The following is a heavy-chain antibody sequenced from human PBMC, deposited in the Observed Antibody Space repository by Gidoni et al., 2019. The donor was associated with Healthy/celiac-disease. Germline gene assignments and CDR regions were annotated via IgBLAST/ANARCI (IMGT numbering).Heavy chain of an antibody. CDR2: MRAYNGNT. Sequence: QVQLVQSGAEVKKPGASVKVYCKSSGYTFTSYGISWVRQSPGQGLEWMGWMRAYNGNTNYAQKLQGRFTMTTDTSTSTAYMELRSLRSDDTAVYYCATHRRGSYRIDYWGQGTLVTVSS. J-gene: IGHJ4*02. CDR3: ATHRRGSYRIDY. V-gene: IGHV1-18*01. CDR1: GYTFTSYG. D-gene: IGHD1-26*01.